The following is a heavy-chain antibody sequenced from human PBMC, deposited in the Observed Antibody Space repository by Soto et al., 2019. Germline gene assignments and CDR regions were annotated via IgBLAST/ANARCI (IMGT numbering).Heavy chain of an antibody. CDR3: ARDSAYYGHYP. CDR2: INAGNGNT. J-gene: IGHJ5*02. V-gene: IGHV1-3*01. CDR1: GYTFTSYA. Sequence: VASVKVSCKASGYTFTSYAMHWVRQAPGQRLEWMGWINAGNGNTKYSQKFQGRVTITRDTSASTAYMELSSLRSEDTAVYYCARDSAYYGHYPWGQGTLVTVSS. D-gene: IGHD4-17*01.